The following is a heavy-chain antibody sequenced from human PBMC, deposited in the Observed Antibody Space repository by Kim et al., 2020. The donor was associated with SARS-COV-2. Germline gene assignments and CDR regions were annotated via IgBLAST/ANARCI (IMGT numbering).Heavy chain of an antibody. CDR3: ASYSSSWSGRGQKGNGFDY. V-gene: IGHV1-69*13. Sequence: SVKVSCKPSGGTFSSYAISWVRQAPGQGLEWMGGIIPIFGTANYAQKFQGRVTITADESTSTAYMELSSLRSEDTAVYYCASYSSSWSGRGQKGNGFDYWGQGTLVTVSS. J-gene: IGHJ4*02. CDR2: IIPIFGTA. CDR1: GGTFSSYA. D-gene: IGHD4-4*01.